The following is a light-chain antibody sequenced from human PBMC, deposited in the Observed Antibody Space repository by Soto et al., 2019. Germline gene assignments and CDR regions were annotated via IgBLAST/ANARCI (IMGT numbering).Light chain of an antibody. J-gene: IGKJ5*01. CDR1: QSVLTY. CDR3: QQRSNLVS. Sequence: EIVLTQSPATLSLSPGETATLSCRASQSVLTYLGWYQQKPGQAPRLLISDASTRASGIPARFSGSGSGTDFTLTLSSLEPEDVAVYYCQQRSNLVSFGPGTRLEIK. V-gene: IGKV3-11*01. CDR2: DAS.